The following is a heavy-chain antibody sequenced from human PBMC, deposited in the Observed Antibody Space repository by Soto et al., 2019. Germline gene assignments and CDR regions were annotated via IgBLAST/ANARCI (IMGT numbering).Heavy chain of an antibody. J-gene: IGHJ6*02. CDR1: GYPFTGPY. V-gene: IGHV1-2*02. CDR2: INPSRGGT. D-gene: IGHD4-4*01. Sequence: ASVKVSCKASGYPFTGPYIYWVRQAPGQGLEWMGWINPSRGGTEFAEKFQGRVTVTRDTSIRTVFLELNSLTSDDTGVYFCARDFRTYSHGVDVWGQGTAVTVSS. CDR3: ARDFRTYSHGVDV.